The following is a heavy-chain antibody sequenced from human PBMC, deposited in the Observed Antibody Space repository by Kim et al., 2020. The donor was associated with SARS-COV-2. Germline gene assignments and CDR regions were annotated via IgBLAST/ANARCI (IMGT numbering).Heavy chain of an antibody. Sequence: SETLSLTCTVSGGSISSSSYYWGWIRQPPGKGLEWIGSIYYSGSTYYNPSLKSRVTISVDTSKNQFSLKLSSVTAADTAVYYCARDLSSGWYGYYYYGM. V-gene: IGHV4-39*07. CDR2: IYYSGST. J-gene: IGHJ6*01. D-gene: IGHD6-19*01. CDR1: GGSISSSSYY. CDR3: ARDLSSGWYGYYYYGM.